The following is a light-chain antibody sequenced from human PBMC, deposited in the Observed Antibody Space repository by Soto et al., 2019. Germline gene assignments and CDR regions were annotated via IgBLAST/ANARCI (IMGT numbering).Light chain of an antibody. CDR3: QRSYSTLT. Sequence: DLQMTQSPSSLSASVGDRVTITCRASQSISSYLNWYQQKPGKAPKLLIYAASSLQSGVPSRFSGSGSGTDFTLTISSLQPEDFATYYCQRSYSTLTCGPGTKVDIK. CDR1: QSISSY. CDR2: AAS. V-gene: IGKV1-39*01. J-gene: IGKJ3*01.